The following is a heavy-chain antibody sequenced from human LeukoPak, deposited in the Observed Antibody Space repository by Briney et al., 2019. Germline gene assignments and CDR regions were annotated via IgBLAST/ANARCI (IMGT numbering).Heavy chain of an antibody. Sequence: SETLSLTCTVSGGSISSYYWSWIRQPAGKGLEWIGRIYTSGSTNYNPSFKSRVTMSVDTSKNQFSLKLSSVTAADTAVYYCARNLEESFWYFDLWGRGTLVTVSS. CDR3: ARNLEESFWYFDL. CDR1: GGSISSYY. V-gene: IGHV4-4*07. CDR2: IYTSGST. J-gene: IGHJ2*01. D-gene: IGHD1-1*01.